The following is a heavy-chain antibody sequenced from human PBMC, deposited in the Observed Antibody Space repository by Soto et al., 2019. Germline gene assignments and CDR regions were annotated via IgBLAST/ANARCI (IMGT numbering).Heavy chain of an antibody. CDR1: GFTFSTYW. V-gene: IGHV3-74*01. J-gene: IGHJ3*02. Sequence: LRLSCAASGFTFSTYWMHWVRQAPGKGLVWVSRIISDESTTIYADFVKGRFTISRDNAKNTLYLQMNSLSVEDTAMYYCATGPTPAFDIWGLGTMVTVS. D-gene: IGHD2-15*01. CDR3: ATGPTPAFDI. CDR2: IISDESTT.